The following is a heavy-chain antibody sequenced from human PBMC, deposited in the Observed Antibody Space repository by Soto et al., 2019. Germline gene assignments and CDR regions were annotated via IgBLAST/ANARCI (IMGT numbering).Heavy chain of an antibody. Sequence: SLRLCCAACGVTVSSSSMNLLCKAPGKGLEWVSSISSSSSYIYYADSVKGRFTISRDNAKNSLYLQMNSLRAEDTAVYYCARDDNDFWSGYYAPSPYYYYYYMDVWGKGTTVTVSS. D-gene: IGHD3-3*01. CDR3: ARDDNDFWSGYYAPSPYYYYYYMDV. CDR2: ISSSSSYI. J-gene: IGHJ6*03. V-gene: IGHV3-21*01. CDR1: GVTVSSSS.